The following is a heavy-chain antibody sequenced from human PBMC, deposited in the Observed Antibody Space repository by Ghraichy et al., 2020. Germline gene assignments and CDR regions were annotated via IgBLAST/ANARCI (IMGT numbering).Heavy chain of an antibody. D-gene: IGHD6-13*01. CDR1: GFTFSDYS. CDR3: ARDPLPGIAAACPIPRYNWFDP. J-gene: IGHJ5*02. V-gene: IGHV3-48*02. CDR2: ISPSGSTI. Sequence: GGSLRLSCAASGFTFSDYSMNWVRQAPGKGLEWVSYISPSGSTIYYTDSVKGRFTISRDNAKNSLYLQMNSLRDEDTAVYYCARDPLPGIAAACPIPRYNWFDPWGQGTLVTVSS.